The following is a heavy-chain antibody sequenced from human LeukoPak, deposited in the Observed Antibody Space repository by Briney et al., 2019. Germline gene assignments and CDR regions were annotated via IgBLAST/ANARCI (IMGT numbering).Heavy chain of an antibody. CDR1: GYTFTSYD. J-gene: IGHJ6*02. V-gene: IGHV1-8*01. Sequence: ASVKVSCKASGYTFTSYDINWVRQATGQGLEWMGWMNPNSGNTGYAQKFQGRVTMIRNTSISTAYMELSSLRSEDTAVYYCARGRVLLWFGELSYGMDVWGQGTTVTVSS. D-gene: IGHD3-10*01. CDR3: ARGRVLLWFGELSYGMDV. CDR2: MNPNSGNT.